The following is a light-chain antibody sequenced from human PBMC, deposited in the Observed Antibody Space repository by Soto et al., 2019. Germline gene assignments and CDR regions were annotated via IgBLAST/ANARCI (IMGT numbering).Light chain of an antibody. CDR3: SSYTTSSPCV. Sequence: SVRTQPASVSGSPGQSIAIACTGTSSDVGGYKYVSWYQHYPGKAPKLMMYEVSNRPSGVSNCFSGSKSGNTASLTISGLQAEDEADYYCSSYTTSSPCVFGTGTKVTVL. J-gene: IGLJ1*01. CDR2: EVS. V-gene: IGLV2-14*01. CDR1: SSDVGGYKY.